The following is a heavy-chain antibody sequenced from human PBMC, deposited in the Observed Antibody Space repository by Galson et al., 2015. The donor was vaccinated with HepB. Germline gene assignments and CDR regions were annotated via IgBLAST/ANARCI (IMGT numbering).Heavy chain of an antibody. V-gene: IGHV3-49*03. Sequence: SLRLSCAASGFTFGDYLISWFRLAPGKGLEWVGLIRSKAYRSTTDYAASVRGRFVVSRDDSKTVAFLQMNSLKAEDTAVYYCTRERDIYFGDSFPSHWGQGTLVTVSS. CDR3: TRERDIYFGDSFPSH. D-gene: IGHD3-10*01. J-gene: IGHJ1*01. CDR2: IRSKAYRSTT. CDR1: GFTFGDYL.